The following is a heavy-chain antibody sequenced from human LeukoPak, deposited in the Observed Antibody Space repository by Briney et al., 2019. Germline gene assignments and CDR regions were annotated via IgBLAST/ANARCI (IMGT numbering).Heavy chain of an antibody. V-gene: IGHV1-18*01. CDR2: ISAYNGNT. CDR3: ARVLLEPGTNWFDP. CDR1: GYTFTSYG. D-gene: IGHD1-1*01. Sequence: ASVKVSCKASGYTFTSYGISWVGQAPGQGLEWRGWISAYNGNTNYAQKLQGRVTMTTDTSTSTAYMELRSLRSDDTAVYYCARVLLEPGTNWFDPWGQGTLVTVSS. J-gene: IGHJ5*02.